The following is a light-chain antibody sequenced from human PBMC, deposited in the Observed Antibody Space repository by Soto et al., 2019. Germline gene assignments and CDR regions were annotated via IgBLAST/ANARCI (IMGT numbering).Light chain of an antibody. CDR2: DAS. CDR3: QQRSSRPLT. CDR1: QSVGSN. V-gene: IGKV3-11*01. J-gene: IGKJ4*01. Sequence: EIVLTQSPATLSLSPGEIATLSCRASQSVGSNLAWYQQKPGQAPRLLLYDASNRATGIPARFSGSGSGTDFSLTISSLEPEDFAVYYCQQRSSRPLTFGGGTKVDIK.